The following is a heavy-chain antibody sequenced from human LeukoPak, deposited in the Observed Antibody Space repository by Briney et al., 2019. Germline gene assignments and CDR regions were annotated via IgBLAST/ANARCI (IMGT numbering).Heavy chain of an antibody. CDR3: AKSDSYYYDSSGYYTGYFDF. D-gene: IGHD3-22*01. CDR2: ISGSGGST. J-gene: IGHJ4*02. Sequence: PGGSLRLSCAASGFTFSSYAMSWVRQAPGKGLEWVSAISGSGGSTYYADSVKGRFTISRDNSKNTLYLQMNSLRAEDTAVYYCAKSDSYYYDSSGYYTGYFDFWGQGTLVTVSS. V-gene: IGHV3-23*01. CDR1: GFTFSSYA.